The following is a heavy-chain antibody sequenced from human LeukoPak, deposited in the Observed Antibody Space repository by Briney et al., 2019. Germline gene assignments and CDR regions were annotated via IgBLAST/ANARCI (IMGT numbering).Heavy chain of an antibody. CDR2: IYYSGST. J-gene: IGHJ4*02. V-gene: IGHV4-31*03. Sequence: SSETLSFTCTVSGGSISSGGYYWSWIRQHPGKGLEWIGYIYYSGSTYYNPSLKSRVTISVDTSKNQFSLKLSSVTAADTAVYYCARAGIGVGATTGFDYWGQGTLVTVSS. CDR1: GGSISSGGYY. D-gene: IGHD1-26*01. CDR3: ARAGIGVGATTGFDY.